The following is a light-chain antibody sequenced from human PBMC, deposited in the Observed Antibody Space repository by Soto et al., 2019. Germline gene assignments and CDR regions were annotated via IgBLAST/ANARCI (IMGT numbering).Light chain of an antibody. CDR3: SSYAGSNTWV. CDR2: EVT. J-gene: IGLJ3*02. Sequence: QSALTQPPSASGSPGQSVTISCTGTSSDVGGYTYVSWYQQHPGKAPKLMIYEVTERPSGVPDRFSGSKSGNTASLTVSGLQTEDEADYYCSSYAGSNTWVFGGGTKLTVL. CDR1: SSDVGGYTY. V-gene: IGLV2-8*01.